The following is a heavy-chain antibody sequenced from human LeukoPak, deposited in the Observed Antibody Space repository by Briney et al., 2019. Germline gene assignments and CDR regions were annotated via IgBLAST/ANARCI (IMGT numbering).Heavy chain of an antibody. CDR1: GGTFSSYA. CDR3: ASQGGQLGKGY. CDR2: IIPIFGTA. Sequence: ASVKVSCKASGGTFSSYAISWVRPAPGQGLVWMGGIIPIFGTANYAQKFQGRVPITADESTSTAYMELSSLRSEDTAVYYCASQGGQLGKGYWGQGTLVTVSS. J-gene: IGHJ4*02. V-gene: IGHV1-69*13. D-gene: IGHD6-6*01.